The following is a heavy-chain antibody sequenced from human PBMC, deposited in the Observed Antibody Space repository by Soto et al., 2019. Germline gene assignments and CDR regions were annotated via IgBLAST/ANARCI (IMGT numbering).Heavy chain of an antibody. CDR2: INAGNGNT. J-gene: IGHJ4*02. D-gene: IGHD2-15*01. CDR3: ARESRYCSGGSCYFLPGIDY. V-gene: IGHV1-3*01. CDR1: GYTFTSYT. Sequence: ASVKVSCKASGYTFTSYTIHWVRQAPGQRLEWMGWINAGNGNTKYSQKFQDRVTLTRDTSASTAYMELSSLRSEDTAVYYCARESRYCSGGSCYFLPGIDYWGQGTLVTVSS.